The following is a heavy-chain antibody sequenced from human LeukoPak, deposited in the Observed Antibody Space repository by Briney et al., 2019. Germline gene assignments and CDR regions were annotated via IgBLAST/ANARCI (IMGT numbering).Heavy chain of an antibody. D-gene: IGHD5-24*01. Sequence: GGSLRLSCAASGFTFSSYEMNWVRQAPGKGLEWVSYISSSGRTIYYADSVKGRFTISRDNAKNSLYLQMNSLRAEDTAVYYCARDSGGHNYALDGFDIWGQGTMVTVSS. CDR2: ISSSGRTI. CDR3: ARDSGGHNYALDGFDI. J-gene: IGHJ3*02. CDR1: GFTFSSYE. V-gene: IGHV3-48*03.